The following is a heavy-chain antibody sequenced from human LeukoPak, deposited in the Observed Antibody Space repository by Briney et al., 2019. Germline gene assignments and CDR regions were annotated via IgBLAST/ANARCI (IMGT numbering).Heavy chain of an antibody. D-gene: IGHD3-10*01. V-gene: IGHV3-7*01. J-gene: IGHJ4*02. CDR2: INPDGGDK. Sequence: GGSLRLSCAASGFTFSTYWMSWVRQAPGKGLEWVANINPDGGDKYYADSVRRRFTISRDNAGNSLYLQMHSLRVEDTAVYYCARDAGFSNEDYWGQGTLVTVSS. CDR3: ARDAGFSNEDY. CDR1: GFTFSTYW.